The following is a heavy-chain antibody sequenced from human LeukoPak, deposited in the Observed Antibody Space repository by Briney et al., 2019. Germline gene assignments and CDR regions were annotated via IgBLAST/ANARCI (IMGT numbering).Heavy chain of an antibody. CDR1: GGSVRSGSYF. V-gene: IGHV4-61*01. Sequence: TSETLSLTCTVSGGSVRSGSYFWSWIRQPPGKGLDWIGYIYYSGSTNYNPSLKSRVTISVDTSKYQFSLKLSSVTAADTAVYYCARGSYDILTGYYNPWGYYFVYWGQGTLVTFSS. J-gene: IGHJ4*02. CDR2: IYYSGST. D-gene: IGHD3-9*01. CDR3: ARGSYDILTGYYNPWGYYFVY.